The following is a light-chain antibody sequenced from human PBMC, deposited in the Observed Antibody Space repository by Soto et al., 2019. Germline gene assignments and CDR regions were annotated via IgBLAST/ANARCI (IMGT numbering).Light chain of an antibody. CDR2: GNS. CDR3: QFYDSSLFWV. V-gene: IGLV1-40*01. CDR1: GSNIGSGYD. J-gene: IGLJ3*02. Sequence: QSVLTQPPSVSGAPGQRVTISFTGSGSNIGSGYDVHWYQQLPGTAPKLLIYGNSNRPSGVPDRFSGSKSGTSASLAIHGLQAEDEADYYCQFYDSSLFWVFGGGTKLTVL.